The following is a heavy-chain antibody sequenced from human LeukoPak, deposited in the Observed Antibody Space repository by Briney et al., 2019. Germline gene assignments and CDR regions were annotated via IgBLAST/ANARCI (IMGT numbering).Heavy chain of an antibody. J-gene: IGHJ6*03. D-gene: IGHD5-18*01. V-gene: IGHV4-34*01. CDR3: ARTTEGGYTYGYFYYYYMDV. CDR1: GGSFIGYY. CDR2: INHSGGT. Sequence: SETLSLTCAVYGGSFIGYYWSWIRQPPGKVLEWIGEINHSGGTKYNPSLKGRVTISVDTSKNQFSLKLSSVTAADTAMYYCARTTEGGYTYGYFYYYYMDVWGKGTTVTISS.